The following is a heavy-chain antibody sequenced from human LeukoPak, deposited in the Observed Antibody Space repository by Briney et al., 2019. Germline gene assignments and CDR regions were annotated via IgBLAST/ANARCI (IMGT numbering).Heavy chain of an antibody. J-gene: IGHJ4*02. V-gene: IGHV3-23*01. Sequence: SGGSLRLSCAVSGFTFGNYDMTWVRQAPGKGLEWVSGISGSHYNTYYADSVKGRFTISRDNSRNMVYLQMNSLRAEDTAIYYCAKASPYYDVLTGYYYYFDYWGQGTLVTVSS. D-gene: IGHD3-9*01. CDR3: AKASPYYDVLTGYYYYFDY. CDR1: GFTFGNYD. CDR2: ISGSHYNT.